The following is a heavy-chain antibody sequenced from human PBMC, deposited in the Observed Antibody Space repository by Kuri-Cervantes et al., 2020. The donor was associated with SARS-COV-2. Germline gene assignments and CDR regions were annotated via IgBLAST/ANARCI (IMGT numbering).Heavy chain of an antibody. CDR2: IIPIFGTA. CDR3: ARPPEEGAVTTWGNDY. CDR1: GYSFRSYG. V-gene: IGHV1-69*13. J-gene: IGHJ4*02. D-gene: IGHD4-17*01. Sequence: SVKVSCKASGYSFRSYGISWVRQAPGQGLEWMGGIIPIFGTANYAQKFQGRVTITADESASTAYMELSSLRSEDTAVYYCARPPEEGAVTTWGNDYWGQGTLVTVSS.